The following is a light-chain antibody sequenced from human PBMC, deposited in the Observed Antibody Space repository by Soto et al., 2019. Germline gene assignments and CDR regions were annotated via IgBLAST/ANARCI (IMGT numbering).Light chain of an antibody. CDR1: RTVNSDY. CDR3: HQFGYSPRT. J-gene: IGKJ1*01. CDR2: ATS. V-gene: IGKV3-20*01. Sequence: EIVLTQSPGTLSLSPGETATLSCRASRTVNSDYLAWFQQRPGQAPRLLIFATSRRATDIPDRFSGSGSGTDFTLAIRRLEPEDFAVYYCHQFGYSPRTFGPGTKVE.